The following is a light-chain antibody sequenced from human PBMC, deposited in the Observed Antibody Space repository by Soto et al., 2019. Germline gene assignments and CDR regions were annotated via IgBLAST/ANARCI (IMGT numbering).Light chain of an antibody. CDR1: SSNIGNNY. Sequence: SVLTQPPSVSAAPGQKVTISCSGSSSNIGNNYVSWYQQLPGTAPKLLIYENNKRPSGIPDRFSGSKSGTSATLGITGLQTGDEADYYCGTWDSSLSAYVFGTG. J-gene: IGLJ1*01. CDR3: GTWDSSLSAYV. CDR2: ENN. V-gene: IGLV1-51*02.